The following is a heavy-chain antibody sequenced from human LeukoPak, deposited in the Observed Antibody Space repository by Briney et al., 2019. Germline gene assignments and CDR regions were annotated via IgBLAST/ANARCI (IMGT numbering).Heavy chain of an antibody. CDR1: GFTFSDHY. Sequence: GGSLRLSCAASGFTFSDHYMDWVRQAPGKGLEWVGRTRIKGNSYTIEYAASVKDRFFISRDDSKNTLYLQMNSLRAEDTAVYYCAKEPTGYFDYWGQGTLVTVSS. V-gene: IGHV3-72*01. CDR2: TRIKGNSYTI. J-gene: IGHJ4*02. D-gene: IGHD4-11*01. CDR3: AKEPTGYFDY.